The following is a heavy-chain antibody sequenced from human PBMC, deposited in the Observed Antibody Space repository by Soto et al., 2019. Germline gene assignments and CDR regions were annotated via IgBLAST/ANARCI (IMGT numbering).Heavy chain of an antibody. CDR3: AKRGIYCSGGSCYSDH. CDR2: ISYDGSNK. V-gene: IGHV3-30*18. CDR1: GFTFSTYG. D-gene: IGHD2-15*01. J-gene: IGHJ4*02. Sequence: LRLSCAASGFTFSTYGMHWVRQAPGKGLEWVAVISYDGSNKYYGDSVKGRFTISRDNSKNTLYLKMNSLRAEDTAVYYCAKRGIYCSGGSCYSDHWGQGTLVTVSS.